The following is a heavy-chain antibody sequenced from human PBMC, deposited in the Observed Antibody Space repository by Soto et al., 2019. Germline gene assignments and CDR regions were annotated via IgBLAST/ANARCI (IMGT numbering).Heavy chain of an antibody. J-gene: IGHJ4*02. CDR2: INQDGNED. CDR3: ARTGDGHHDFLDY. Sequence: PGGSLRLSCAASGFTFSSYWMNWVRQAPGKGLEWVANINQDGNEDNLLDSVRGRFTISRDNAKNSLFLQMNSLRVDDTAVYYCARTGDGHHDFLDYWGQGALVTVSS. V-gene: IGHV3-7*01. D-gene: IGHD1-1*01. CDR1: GFTFSSYW.